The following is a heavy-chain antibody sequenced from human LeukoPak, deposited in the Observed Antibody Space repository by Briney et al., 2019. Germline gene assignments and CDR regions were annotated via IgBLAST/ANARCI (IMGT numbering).Heavy chain of an antibody. CDR1: GGSISSGGYY. Sequence: SETLSLTCTVSGGSISSGGYYWSWIRQHPGKGLEWIGYIYHSGSTYYNPSLKSRVTISVDRSKNQFSLKLSSVTAADTAVYYCARGVPPVPAAPDYWGQGTLVTVSS. D-gene: IGHD2-2*01. V-gene: IGHV4-31*03. CDR2: IYHSGST. J-gene: IGHJ4*02. CDR3: ARGVPPVPAAPDY.